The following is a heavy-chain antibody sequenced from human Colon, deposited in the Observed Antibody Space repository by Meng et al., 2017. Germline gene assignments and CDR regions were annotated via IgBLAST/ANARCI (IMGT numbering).Heavy chain of an antibody. CDR1: GFTFDNFA. Sequence: GESLKISCATSGFTFDNFAMSWVRQDRGKGLGWVSAISGSGISTYYAESVKGRFTISRDNSKNTLYLQINSLRAEDTAIYYCVKDTPGLPGDSLHYFYSDMDVWGQGTTVTVSS. CDR2: ISGSGIST. V-gene: IGHV3-23*01. J-gene: IGHJ6*02. D-gene: IGHD2-15*01. CDR3: VKDTPGLPGDSLHYFYSDMDV.